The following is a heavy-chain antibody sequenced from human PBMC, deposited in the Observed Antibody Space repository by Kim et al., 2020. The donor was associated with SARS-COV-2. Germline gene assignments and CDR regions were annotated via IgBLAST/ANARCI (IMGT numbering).Heavy chain of an antibody. CDR3: AREAVLRYFDWSLKEQGWFDP. V-gene: IGHV4-59*01. CDR1: GGSISSYY. CDR2: IYYSGST. D-gene: IGHD3-9*01. J-gene: IGHJ5*02. Sequence: SETLSLTCTVSGGSISSYYWSWIRQPPGKGLEWIGYIYYSGSTNYNPSLKSRVTISVDTSKNQFSLKLSSVTAADTAVYYCAREAVLRYFDWSLKEQGWFDPWGQGTLVTVSS.